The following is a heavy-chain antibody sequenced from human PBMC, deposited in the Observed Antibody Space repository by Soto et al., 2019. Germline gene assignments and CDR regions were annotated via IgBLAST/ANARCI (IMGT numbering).Heavy chain of an antibody. CDR3: ARRYGSYFDY. Sequence: ASETLSLSCTVSGGSISSYYWSWIRQPPGKGLEWIGYIYYSGSTNYNPSLKSRVTISVDTSKNQFSLKLSSVTAADTAVYYCARRYGSYFDYWRQGTLITVSS. J-gene: IGHJ4*02. V-gene: IGHV4-59*08. D-gene: IGHD5-18*01. CDR1: GGSISSYY. CDR2: IYYSGST.